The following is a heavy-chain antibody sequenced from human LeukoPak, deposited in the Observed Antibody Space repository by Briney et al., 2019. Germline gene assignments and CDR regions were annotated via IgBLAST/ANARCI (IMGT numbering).Heavy chain of an antibody. CDR1: GYTFTSYG. D-gene: IGHD3-16*02. CDR3: ARGKDDRYYVWGSYRWEFDY. J-gene: IGHJ4*02. Sequence: GASVKVSCKASGYTFTSYGISWVRQAPGQGLEWMGWISAYNGNTNYAQKLQGRVTMTTDTSTSTAYMELRSLRSDDTAVYYCARGKDDRYYVWGSYRWEFDYWGQGTLVTVSS. CDR2: ISAYNGNT. V-gene: IGHV1-18*01.